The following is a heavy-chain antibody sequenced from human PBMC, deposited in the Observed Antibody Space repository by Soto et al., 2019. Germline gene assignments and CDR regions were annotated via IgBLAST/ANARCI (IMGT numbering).Heavy chain of an antibody. D-gene: IGHD3-10*01. CDR2: IIPIFGTT. Sequence: QEQLVQAGAEVKKPGSSVRISCRASGGTFSNDAVSWVRQAPGQGLQWMGGIIPIFGTTHYARKFQGRFTITADASTATAYMELRSVTSEDTAVYYCATGLRTGNYGMYVWGQGTAVTVSS. CDR1: GGTFSNDA. CDR3: ATGLRTGNYGMYV. V-gene: IGHV1-69*01. J-gene: IGHJ6*02.